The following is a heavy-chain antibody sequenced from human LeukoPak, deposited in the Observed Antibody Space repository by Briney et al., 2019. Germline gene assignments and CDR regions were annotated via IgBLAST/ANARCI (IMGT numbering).Heavy chain of an antibody. V-gene: IGHV3-23*01. D-gene: IGHD5-12*01. CDR3: AKVNVVATIRGEFDY. CDR1: GFTFSDYY. CDR2: ISGSGGST. J-gene: IGHJ4*02. Sequence: GGSLRLSCAASGFTFSDYYMSWIRQAPGKGLEWVSAISGSGGSTYYADSVKGRFTISRDNSKNTLYLQMNSLRAEDTAVYYCAKVNVVATIRGEFDYWGQGTLVTVSS.